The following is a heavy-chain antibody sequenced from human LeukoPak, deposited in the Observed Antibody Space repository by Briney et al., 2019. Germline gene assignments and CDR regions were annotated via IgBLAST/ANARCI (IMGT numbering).Heavy chain of an antibody. Sequence: KPSETLSRTCAVYGGSLINYYWSWIRQSPGKGLEWIGDIDHSGGTSYNPALRSRVTMSIDPSRNQFYLKINSVTDSATAAYYCAMVLWRWARPAPWYQGRQVTVSS. V-gene: IGHV4-34*01. J-gene: IGHJ5*02. CDR1: GGSLINYY. D-gene: IGHD2/OR15-2a*01. CDR2: IDHSGGT. CDR3: AMVLWRWARPAP.